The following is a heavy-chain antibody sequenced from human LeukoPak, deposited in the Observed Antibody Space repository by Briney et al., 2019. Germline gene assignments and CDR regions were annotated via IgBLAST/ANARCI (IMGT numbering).Heavy chain of an antibody. V-gene: IGHV4-59*12. CDR1: GGSISTYY. CDR2: IYYIGST. J-gene: IGHJ4*02. Sequence: PSETLSLTCTVSGGSISTYYWSWIRQPPGKGLEWIGYIYYIGSTNYNPSLKSRVTISIDTSKNQFPLKLTSVTAADTAVYYCAREGGFYRPLDYSGQGTLVTVSS. D-gene: IGHD3-3*01. CDR3: AREGGFYRPLDY.